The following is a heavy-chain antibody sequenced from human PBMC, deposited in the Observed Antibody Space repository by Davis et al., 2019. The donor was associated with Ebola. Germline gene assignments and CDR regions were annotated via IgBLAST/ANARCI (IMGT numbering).Heavy chain of an antibody. CDR3: ARDGEHYSDLDY. CDR1: AFTFSSYT. J-gene: IGHJ4*02. D-gene: IGHD1-26*01. CDR2: ISSSGSYI. V-gene: IGHV3-21*01. Sequence: GGSLRLSCAASAFTFSSYTMNWVRQLPGKGLEWVSSISSSGSYIYYGDSVKGRFTISRDNAKNSLYLQMNSLRAEDTAVYYCARDGEHYSDLDYWGQGTLVTVSS.